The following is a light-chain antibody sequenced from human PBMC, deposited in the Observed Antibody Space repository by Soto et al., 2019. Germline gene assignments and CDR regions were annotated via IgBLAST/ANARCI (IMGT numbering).Light chain of an antibody. V-gene: IGKV3-15*01. CDR3: HQYDTWRRIS. CDR2: GAS. Sequence: EIVLTQSPATLSVSPGERVTLSCRASQSISSKLGWYQQRPCQAPRLLLYGASTRATGIPARFSGSGSGKEVTLTITSLQSEDVAVDSCHQYDTWRRISFGQGTRLEIK. J-gene: IGKJ5*01. CDR1: QSISSK.